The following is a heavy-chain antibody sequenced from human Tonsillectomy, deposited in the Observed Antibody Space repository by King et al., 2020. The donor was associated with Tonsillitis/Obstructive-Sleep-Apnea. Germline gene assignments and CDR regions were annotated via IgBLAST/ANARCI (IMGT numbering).Heavy chain of an antibody. CDR3: ARHYSSHIVVVPAATGDWFDP. Sequence: VQLQQWGAGLLKPSETLSLTCAVYGGSFSGYYWSWIRQPPGKGLEWIGEINHSGSTNYNPSLKSRVTISVDTSKNQFSLKLSSVTAADTAVYYCARHYSSHIVVVPAATGDWFDPWGQGTLVTVSS. CDR1: GGSFSGYY. CDR2: INHSGST. D-gene: IGHD2-2*01. J-gene: IGHJ5*02. V-gene: IGHV4-34*01.